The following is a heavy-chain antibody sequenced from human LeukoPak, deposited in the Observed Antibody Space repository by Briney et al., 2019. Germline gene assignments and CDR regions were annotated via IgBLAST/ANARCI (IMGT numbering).Heavy chain of an antibody. CDR1: GFTFSGNA. J-gene: IGHJ5*02. CDR3: ARGLLNYDFWSGFDP. Sequence: GSLRLSCVASGFTFSGNAMSWVRQTPGKGLEWIGYIYYSGSTNYNPSLKSRVTISVDTSKNQFSLKLSSVTAADTAVYYCARGLLNYDFWSGFDPWGQGTLVTVSS. CDR2: IYYSGST. V-gene: IGHV4-59*01. D-gene: IGHD3-3*01.